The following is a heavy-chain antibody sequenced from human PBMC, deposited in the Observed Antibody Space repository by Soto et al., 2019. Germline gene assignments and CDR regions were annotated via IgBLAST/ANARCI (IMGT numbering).Heavy chain of an antibody. J-gene: IGHJ6*02. Sequence: QVQLQESGSGLVKPSEILSLTCGVSGGSISSGDYFWSWIRQPPGKVLEWIGYIYQSGSTFYDPSLKSRVTISLDRSKNQFSLNLRSVTAADTAVYYCARVCSSTSCFNGMDVWGQGTTVTVSS. D-gene: IGHD2-2*01. CDR1: GGSISSGDYF. V-gene: IGHV4-30-2*01. CDR2: IYQSGST. CDR3: ARVCSSTSCFNGMDV.